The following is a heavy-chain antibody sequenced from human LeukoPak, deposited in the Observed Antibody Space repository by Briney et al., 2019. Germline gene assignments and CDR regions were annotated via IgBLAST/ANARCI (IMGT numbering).Heavy chain of an antibody. Sequence: SETLSLTCTVSGGSISSSSHYWGWIRQPPGKGLEWIGSLYYSGSTSYNPSLKSRVTMSVDTSKNQFSLRLSSMTAADTAVYYCARRPLTPFCLDYWGQGTLVTVSS. CDR1: GGSISSSSHY. D-gene: IGHD2/OR15-2a*01. CDR3: ARRPLTPFCLDY. J-gene: IGHJ4*02. V-gene: IGHV4-39*07. CDR2: LYYSGST.